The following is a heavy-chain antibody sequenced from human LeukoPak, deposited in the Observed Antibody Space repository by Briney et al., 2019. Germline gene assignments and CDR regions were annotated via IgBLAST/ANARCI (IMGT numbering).Heavy chain of an antibody. CDR2: IKQDGSEK. J-gene: IGHJ6*03. V-gene: IGHV3-7*01. CDR1: GFTFRSYW. Sequence: GGSLRLSCAASGFTFRSYWMGWVRQAPGKGLEWVANIKQDGSEKYYVDSVKGRFTISRDNAKNSLYLQMNSLRAEDTAVYYCARDAHYYYYYMDVWGKGTTVTVSS. CDR3: ARDAHYYYYYMDV.